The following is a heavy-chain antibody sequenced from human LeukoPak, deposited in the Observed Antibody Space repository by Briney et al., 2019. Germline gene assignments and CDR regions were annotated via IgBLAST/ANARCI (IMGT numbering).Heavy chain of an antibody. J-gene: IGHJ3*02. V-gene: IGHV1-2*02. CDR1: GYTFTSYY. Sequence: ASVKVSCKASGYTFTSYYMHWVRQAPGQGLEWMGWINPNSGGTNYAQKFQGRVTMTRDTSISTAYMELSRLRSDDTAVYYCARDLRPSHDAFDIWGQGTMVTVSS. CDR3: ARDLRPSHDAFDI. CDR2: INPNSGGT. D-gene: IGHD6-6*01.